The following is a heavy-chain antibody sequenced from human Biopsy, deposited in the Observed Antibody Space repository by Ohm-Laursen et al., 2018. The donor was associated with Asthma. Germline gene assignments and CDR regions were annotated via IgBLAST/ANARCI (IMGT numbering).Heavy chain of an antibody. CDR1: GFTFNSYG. CDR2: ISYDGRNQ. Sequence: SLRLSCSASGFTFNSYGIHWVRQAPGKGLEWVAIISYDGRNQYTAKSVEGRFTISRDNSKNTLYLQMHSLKIEDTAVYFCARQVKSTVFGVSYKKFDFWGQGTLVAVSS. J-gene: IGHJ4*02. CDR3: ARQVKSTVFGVSYKKFDF. D-gene: IGHD3-3*01. V-gene: IGHV3-30*03.